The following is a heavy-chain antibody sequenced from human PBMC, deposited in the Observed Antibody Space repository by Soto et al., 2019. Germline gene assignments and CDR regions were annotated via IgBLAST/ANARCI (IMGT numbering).Heavy chain of an antibody. D-gene: IGHD3-10*01. CDR2: VSYDGTKK. Sequence: VQLVESGGGVVQPGRSLRLSCATSGFTFSTYGMHWVRQAPGKGLEWVAVVSYDGTKKYYADSVKGRFTISRDNSKNTLNLQMNSLRAEDTAVYYCAKDHAIYYDSGSYGGPEYYYGMDVWGQGTTVTVSS. CDR3: AKDHAIYYDSGSYGGPEYYYGMDV. CDR1: GFTFSTYG. V-gene: IGHV3-30*18. J-gene: IGHJ6*02.